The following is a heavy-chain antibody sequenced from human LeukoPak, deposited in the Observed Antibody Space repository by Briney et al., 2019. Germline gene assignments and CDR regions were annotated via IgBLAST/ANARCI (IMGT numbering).Heavy chain of an antibody. D-gene: IGHD3-9*01. J-gene: IGHJ5*02. CDR2: INHSGST. CDR3: AIRKYYDILTGYRKIGTSGFDP. V-gene: IGHV4-34*01. Sequence: SETLSLTCAVYGGSFSYYYWSWIRQPPGKTLEWIGEINHSGSTNYNPSLKSRVTISVDTSKNQFSLKLSSVTAADTAVYYCAIRKYYDILTGYRKIGTSGFDPWGQGTLVTVSS. CDR1: GGSFSYYY.